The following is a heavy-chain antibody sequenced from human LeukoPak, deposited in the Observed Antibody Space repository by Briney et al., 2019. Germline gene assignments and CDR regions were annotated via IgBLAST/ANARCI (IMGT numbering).Heavy chain of an antibody. CDR3: AKDLGFGDLAFDY. Sequence: GESLKISCKPSGYSFTSYTMSWVRQAPGKGLEWVSTFSGGGGSTYYANSVKGRFTISRDNSKNTLYLQMNSLRAEDTAVYYCAKDLGFGDLAFDYWGQGTLVTVSS. CDR2: FSGGGGST. J-gene: IGHJ4*02. D-gene: IGHD3-10*01. CDR1: GYSFTSYT. V-gene: IGHV3-23*01.